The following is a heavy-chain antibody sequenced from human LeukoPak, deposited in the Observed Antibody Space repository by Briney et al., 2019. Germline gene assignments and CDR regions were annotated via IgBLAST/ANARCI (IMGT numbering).Heavy chain of an antibody. CDR2: IKKDGSEK. CDR1: GFTFSCYW. J-gene: IGHJ4*02. V-gene: IGHV3-7*03. Sequence: PGESLRLSCAVSGFTFSCYWMSWVRQAPGKGLEWVASIKKDGSEKYYVDSVKGRFTISRDNAETPLYLQMNSLRAEDTAVYYCAKSFGPVIAAAGTGEDWGQGILVTVSS. D-gene: IGHD6-13*01. CDR3: AKSFGPVIAAAGTGED.